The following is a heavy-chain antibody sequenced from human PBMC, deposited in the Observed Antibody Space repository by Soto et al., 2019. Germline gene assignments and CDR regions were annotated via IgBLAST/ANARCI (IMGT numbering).Heavy chain of an antibody. J-gene: IGHJ6*02. CDR1: GVSLNTADTW. CDR2: YHSGGST. Sequence: QVQLQESGSGLVKPSQSLSLTCTVSGVSLNTADTWWSWIRQSPGKVLEFIGYYHSGGSTYYDASFRSRFIISADTSNSQFSLKLRSVTVADTAVYFCVRSRQMESGNDYGLDVWGQGTTVTVSS. CDR3: VRSRQMESGNDYGLDV. D-gene: IGHD1-1*01. V-gene: IGHV4-30-4*01.